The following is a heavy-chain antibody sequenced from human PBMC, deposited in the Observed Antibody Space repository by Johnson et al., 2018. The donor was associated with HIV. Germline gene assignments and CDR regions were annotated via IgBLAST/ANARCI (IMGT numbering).Heavy chain of an antibody. CDR3: ARDGYYDILTGYYRNDAFDI. V-gene: IGHV3-20*04. Sequence: VQLVESGGGVVRPGGSLRLSCAASGFTFDDYGMSWVRQAPGKGLEWVSGINWNGGSTYYADSVKGRFTISRDNSKNTVYLQLNSLRAEETAVYYCARDGYYDILTGYYRNDAFDIWGQGTMVTVSS. D-gene: IGHD3-9*01. CDR1: GFTFDDYG. J-gene: IGHJ3*02. CDR2: INWNGGST.